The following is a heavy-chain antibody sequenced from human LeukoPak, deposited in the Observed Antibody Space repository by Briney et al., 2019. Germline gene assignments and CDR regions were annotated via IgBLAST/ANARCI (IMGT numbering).Heavy chain of an antibody. CDR2: IYYSGST. V-gene: IGHV4-39*01. CDR3: ASKSYGALDY. J-gene: IGHJ4*02. Sequence: SETLSLTCTVSGCSIISSSYYWVWIRQPPGKGLEWIGSIYYSGSTYYHPSLKSRVTIFVDTSKNQFSLKLSSVTAADTAVYYCASKSYGALDYWGQGTLVTVSS. D-gene: IGHD4-17*01. CDR1: GCSIISSSYY.